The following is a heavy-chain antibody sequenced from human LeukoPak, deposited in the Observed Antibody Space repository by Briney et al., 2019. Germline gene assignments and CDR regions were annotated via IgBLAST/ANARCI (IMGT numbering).Heavy chain of an antibody. CDR3: ASNVATTGTTDLDY. D-gene: IGHD1-1*01. Sequence: ASVKVSCKASGYTFTSYYMHWVRQAPGQGLEWMGIINPSGGSTSYAQKFQGRVTMTRDTSTSTVYMELSSLRSEDTAVYYCASNVATTGTTDLDYWAREPWSPSPQ. CDR2: INPSGGST. CDR1: GYTFTSYY. V-gene: IGHV1-46*01. J-gene: IGHJ4*02.